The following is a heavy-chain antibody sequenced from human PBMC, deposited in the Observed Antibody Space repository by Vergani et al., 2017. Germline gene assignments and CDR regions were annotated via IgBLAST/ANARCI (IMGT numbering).Heavy chain of an antibody. CDR3: AREPVVPAASLYYYGMDV. V-gene: IGHV4-4*07. Sequence: QVQLQESGPGLVKPSETLSLTCTVSGGSISSYYWSWIRQPAGKGLEWIGRIYTSGSTNYNPSLKSRVTMSVDTSKNQFSLKLISVTAADTAVYYCAREPVVPAASLYYYGMDVWGQGTTVTVSS. CDR1: GGSISSYY. D-gene: IGHD2-2*01. CDR2: IYTSGST. J-gene: IGHJ6*02.